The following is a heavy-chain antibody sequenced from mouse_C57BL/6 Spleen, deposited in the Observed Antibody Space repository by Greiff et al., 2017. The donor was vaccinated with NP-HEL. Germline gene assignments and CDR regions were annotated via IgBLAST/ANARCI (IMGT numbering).Heavy chain of an antibody. J-gene: IGHJ4*01. CDR1: GYAFSSSW. Sequence: VKLMESGPELVKPGASVKISCKASGYAFSSSWMNWVKQRPGKGLEWIGRIYPGDGDTNYNGKFKGKATLTADKSSSTAYMQLSSLTSEDSAVYFCARESYDYDEGMDYWGQGTSVTVSS. D-gene: IGHD2-4*01. CDR2: IYPGDGDT. V-gene: IGHV1-82*01. CDR3: ARESYDYDEGMDY.